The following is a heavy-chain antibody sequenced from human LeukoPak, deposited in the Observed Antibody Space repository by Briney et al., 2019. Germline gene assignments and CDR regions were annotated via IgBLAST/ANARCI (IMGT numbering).Heavy chain of an antibody. CDR2: ISSSSSYI. V-gene: IGHV3-21*01. J-gene: IGHJ5*02. CDR3: ARGHQPRFDP. D-gene: IGHD2-2*01. CDR1: GFTFSSYS. Sequence: PGGSLRLSCAASGFTFSSYSMNRVRQAPGKGLEWVSSISSSSSYIYYADSVKGRFTISRDNAKNSLYLQMNSLRAEDTAVYYCARGHQPRFDPWGQGTLVTVSS.